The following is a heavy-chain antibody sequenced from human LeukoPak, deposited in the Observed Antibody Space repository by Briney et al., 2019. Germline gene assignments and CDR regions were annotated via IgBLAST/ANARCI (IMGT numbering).Heavy chain of an antibody. CDR2: IYYSGST. CDR1: GGSISSYY. V-gene: IGHV4-59*01. Sequence: SETLSLTCTVSGGSISSYYWSWIRQPPGKGLEWIGCIYYSGSTNYNPSLKSRVTISVDTSKNQFSLKLSSVTAADTAVYYCARGSGAQIDYWGQGTLVTVSS. J-gene: IGHJ4*02. D-gene: IGHD7-27*01. CDR3: ARGSGAQIDY.